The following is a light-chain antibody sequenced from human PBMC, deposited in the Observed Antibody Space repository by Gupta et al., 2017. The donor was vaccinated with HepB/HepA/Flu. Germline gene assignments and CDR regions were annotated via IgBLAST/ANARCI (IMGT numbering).Light chain of an antibody. CDR2: LGS. Sequence: GEPASISCRSSQSLLHNNGYNYLDWYLQKPGQSPQLLIYLGSNRASGVPDRFSGSGSGTDFTLKISRVEAEDVGVYYCMQALQTPYTFGQGTKLEIK. CDR1: QSLLHNNGYNY. J-gene: IGKJ2*01. CDR3: MQALQTPYT. V-gene: IGKV2-28*01.